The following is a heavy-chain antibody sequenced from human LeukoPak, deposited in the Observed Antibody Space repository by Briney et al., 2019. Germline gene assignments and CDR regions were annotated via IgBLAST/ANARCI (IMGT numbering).Heavy chain of an antibody. V-gene: IGHV3-21*01. D-gene: IGHD3-3*01. Sequence: GGSLRLSCAASGFTFSSYSMNWVRQAPGKGLEWVSSISSSSSYIYYADSVKGRFTISRDNAKNSLYLQMNSLRAEDTAVYYCATTTEDDFWSGQVSYYFGYWGQGTLVTVSS. CDR2: ISSSSSYI. CDR1: GFTFSSYS. CDR3: ATTTEDDFWSGQVSYYFGY. J-gene: IGHJ4*02.